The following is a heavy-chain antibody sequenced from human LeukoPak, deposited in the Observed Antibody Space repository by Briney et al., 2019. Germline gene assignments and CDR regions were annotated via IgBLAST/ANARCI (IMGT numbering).Heavy chain of an antibody. J-gene: IGHJ6*02. CDR1: GFTFNNYW. Sequence: PGGSLRLSCAASGFTFNNYWIHWVRQVPGKGLVWVSRTNNDGSSASYVGSVKGRFTISRDNAKNTLFLQMNSLRAEDTAVYYCARRGTGHGMDVWGQGTTVIVSS. CDR3: ARRGTGHGMDV. CDR2: TNNDGSSA. V-gene: IGHV3-74*01. D-gene: IGHD1-1*01.